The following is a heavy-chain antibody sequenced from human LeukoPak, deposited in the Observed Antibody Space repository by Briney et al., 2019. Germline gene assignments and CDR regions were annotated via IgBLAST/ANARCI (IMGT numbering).Heavy chain of an antibody. CDR2: ISSSGSTI. V-gene: IGHV3-48*03. D-gene: IGHD3-22*01. CDR1: GFTSSSYE. J-gene: IGHJ3*02. CDR3: ARVHYDSSDAFDI. Sequence: GSLRISCAASGFTSSSYEMNWVRQAPGKGLEWVSYISSSGSTIYYADSVKGRFTISRHNAKNSLCLQMNRLRAEYTAVYYCARVHYDSSDAFDIWGQGTMVTVSS.